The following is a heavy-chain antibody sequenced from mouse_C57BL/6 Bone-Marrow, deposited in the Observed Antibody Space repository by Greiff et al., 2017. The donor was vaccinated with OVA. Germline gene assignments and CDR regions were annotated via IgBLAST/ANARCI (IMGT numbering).Heavy chain of an antibody. CDR3: ARIRNYYDYDGTTGAWFAY. CDR2: IWWDDDK. V-gene: IGHV8-8*01. D-gene: IGHD2-4*01. Sequence: QVTLKESGPGLLQPSQTLSLTCSFSGFSLSTFGMGVGWIRQPSGKGLEWLAHIWWDDDKYYNPALKSRLTISKDTSKNQVFLKIANVDTADTATYYCARIRNYYDYDGTTGAWFAYWGQGTLVTVSA. J-gene: IGHJ3*01. CDR1: GFSLSTFGMG.